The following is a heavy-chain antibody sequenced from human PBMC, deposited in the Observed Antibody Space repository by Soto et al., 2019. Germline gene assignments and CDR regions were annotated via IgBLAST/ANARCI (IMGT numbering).Heavy chain of an antibody. D-gene: IGHD6-19*01. CDR2: IYHSGST. CDR1: GYSISSGYY. V-gene: IGHV4-38-2*02. J-gene: IGHJ5*02. Sequence: SETLSLTCTVSGYSISSGYYWGWIRQPPGKGLEWIGSIYHSGSTYYNPSLKSRVTISVDTSKNQFSLKLSSVTAADTAVYYCARVVFRQWLATEKPWFDPWGQGTLVTVSS. CDR3: ARVVFRQWLATEKPWFDP.